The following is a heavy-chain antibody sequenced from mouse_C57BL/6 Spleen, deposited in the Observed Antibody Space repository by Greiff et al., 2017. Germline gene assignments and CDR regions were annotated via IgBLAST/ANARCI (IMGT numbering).Heavy chain of an antibody. V-gene: IGHV7-3*01. CDR3: ARYYYGSSYAMDY. Sequence: RVESGGGLVQPGGSLSLSCAASGFTFTDYYMSWVRQPPGKALEWLGFIRNKANGYTTEYSASVKGRFTISRDNSQSILYLQMNALRAEDSATYYCARYYYGSSYAMDYWGQGTSVTVSS. CDR1: GFTFTDYY. D-gene: IGHD1-1*01. J-gene: IGHJ4*01. CDR2: IRNKANGYTT.